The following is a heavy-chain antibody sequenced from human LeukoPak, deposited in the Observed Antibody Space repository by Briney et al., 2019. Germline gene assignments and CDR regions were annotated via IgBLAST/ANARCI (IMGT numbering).Heavy chain of an antibody. Sequence: GGSLRLSCLTSGFTLTTYGMHCVRQSPGRGLEWVAVIRYDGSTNYNTDSVEGRFTISRDTSKNTVELEMNGLRGEDAAIYYCARGGMASLWGAFDVRGQGTPVAVSS. J-gene: IGHJ3*01. CDR3: ARGGMASLWGAFDV. CDR2: IRYDGSTN. V-gene: IGHV3-33*01. CDR1: GFTLTTYG. D-gene: IGHD3-16*01.